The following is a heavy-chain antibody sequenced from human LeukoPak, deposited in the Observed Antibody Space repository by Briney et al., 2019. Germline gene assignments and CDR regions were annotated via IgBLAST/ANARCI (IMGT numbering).Heavy chain of an antibody. D-gene: IGHD2-15*01. CDR2: ISSSGSTI. CDR3: ARGIWGSWYYFDY. V-gene: IGHV3-48*03. J-gene: IGHJ4*02. CDR1: GFTFSSYE. Sequence: GGSLRLSCAASGFTFSSYEMNWVRQAPGKGLEWVSYISSSGSTIYYADSVKGRFTISRDNAKNSLYLQMNSLRAEDTAVYYCARGIWGSWYYFDYWGQGTLVTVSS.